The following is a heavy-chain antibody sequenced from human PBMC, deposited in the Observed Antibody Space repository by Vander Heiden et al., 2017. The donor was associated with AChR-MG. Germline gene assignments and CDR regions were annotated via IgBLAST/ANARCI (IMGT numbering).Heavy chain of an antibody. CDR2: INPSGGST. V-gene: IGHV1-46*01. Sequence: VQLVQSGAEVKKPGASVKVSCTASGYTLTNYYIHWVRQAPGQGLEWMGIINPSGGSTSYAQKFQGRVTMTRGTATSTVYMDLSGLRSEDTAVYYCARVLPGTTTDYNWFDPWGQGTLVTVSS. CDR1: GYTLTNYY. D-gene: IGHD1-1*01. J-gene: IGHJ5*02. CDR3: ARVLPGTTTDYNWFDP.